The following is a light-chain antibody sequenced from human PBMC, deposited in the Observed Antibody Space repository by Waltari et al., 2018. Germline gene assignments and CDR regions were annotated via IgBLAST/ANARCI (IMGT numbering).Light chain of an antibody. CDR2: GAS. V-gene: IGKV3-20*01. Sequence: EFVMTQSPGTLSLSPGERATLSCRASQSVSSTYLAWYQQKPGQAPRPLIYGASTRATGIPDRFSGSGSGTDFTLSISRLEPEDFAVYYCQHQGTFGQGTKLDI. J-gene: IGKJ2*01. CDR1: QSVSSTY. CDR3: QHQGT.